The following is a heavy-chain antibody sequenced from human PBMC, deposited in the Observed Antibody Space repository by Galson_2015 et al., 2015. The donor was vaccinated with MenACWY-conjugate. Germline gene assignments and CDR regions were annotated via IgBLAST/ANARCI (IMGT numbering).Heavy chain of an antibody. V-gene: IGHV3-48*01. CDR3: AERQWLVT. CDR1: GFTLSSYR. CDR2: ISNGGRRI. D-gene: IGHD6-19*01. J-gene: IGHJ5*02. Sequence: SMRLSCAASGFTLSSYRMTWVRQAPGKGLEWISYISNGGRRIYYADSVKGRFTISGDNAKNALYLQMNSLRAEDTAVYYCAERQWLVTWGQGTLVTVSS.